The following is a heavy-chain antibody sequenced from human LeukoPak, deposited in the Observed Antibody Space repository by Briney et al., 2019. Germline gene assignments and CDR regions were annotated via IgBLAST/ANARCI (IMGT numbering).Heavy chain of an antibody. V-gene: IGHV3-23*01. D-gene: IGHD1-26*01. CDR1: GGSISSSN. Sequence: PSETLSLTCAVSGGSISSSNWWSWVRQVPGKGLEWVSGISASGGSTYYADSVRGRFTISRDNSKNMLYVQMNSLRDEDTAVYYCAKDQRWESPHYLDSWGQGTLVTVSS. J-gene: IGHJ4*02. CDR2: ISASGGST. CDR3: AKDQRWESPHYLDS.